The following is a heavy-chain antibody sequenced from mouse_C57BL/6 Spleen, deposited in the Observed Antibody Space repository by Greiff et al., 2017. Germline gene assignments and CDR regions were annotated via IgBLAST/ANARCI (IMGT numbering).Heavy chain of an antibody. J-gene: IGHJ4*01. Sequence: EVQLQQSGPELVKPGDSVKISCKASGYSFTGYFMNWVMQSHGKSLEWIGRINPYNGDTFYNQKFKGKATLTVDKPSSTAHMELRSLTSEDSAVYYCAREDSNRYYYAMDYWGQGTSVTVSS. D-gene: IGHD2-5*01. CDR1: GYSFTGYF. V-gene: IGHV1-20*01. CDR3: AREDSNRYYYAMDY. CDR2: INPYNGDT.